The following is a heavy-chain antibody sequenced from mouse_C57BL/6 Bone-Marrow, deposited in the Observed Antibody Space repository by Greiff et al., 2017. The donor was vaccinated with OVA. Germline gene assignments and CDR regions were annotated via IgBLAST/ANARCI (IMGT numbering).Heavy chain of an antibody. Sequence: QVQLKQSGAELVKPGASVKLSCKASGYTFTEYTIHWVKQRSGQGLEWIGWFYPGSGSIKYNEKFKDKATLTADKSSSTVYMELSRLTSEDSAVYFCARHEEGYYGSSHWYFDVWGTGTTVTVSS. CDR1: GYTFTEYT. CDR2: FYPGSGSI. CDR3: ARHEEGYYGSSHWYFDV. J-gene: IGHJ1*03. V-gene: IGHV1-62-2*01. D-gene: IGHD1-1*01.